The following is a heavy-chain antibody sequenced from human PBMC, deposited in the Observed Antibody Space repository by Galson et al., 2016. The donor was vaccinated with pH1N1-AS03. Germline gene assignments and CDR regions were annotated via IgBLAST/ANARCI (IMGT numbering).Heavy chain of an antibody. D-gene: IGHD3-16*01. J-gene: IGHJ4*02. CDR2: IRYDGNDR. CDR3: TKGWDSES. Sequence: SLRLSCAASGFIFRSYGMNRVRQAPGKGLEWVTFIRYDGNDRYYADSVKGRFTISRDNSKNTLYLQMNSLRPEDTAVYYCTKGWDSESWGQGILVTVSS. V-gene: IGHV3-30*02. CDR1: GFIFRSYG.